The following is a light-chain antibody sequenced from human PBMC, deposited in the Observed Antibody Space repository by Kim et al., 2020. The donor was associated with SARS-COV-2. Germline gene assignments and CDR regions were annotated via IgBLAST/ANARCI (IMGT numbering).Light chain of an antibody. Sequence: NNYVSWYQQVPGAAPKLLIKDNNKRPSGIPDRFSGSKSGASATLGISGLQTGGEADYYCATWDSSLSALFGGGTQLTVL. V-gene: IGLV1-51*01. CDR1: NNY. J-gene: IGLJ3*02. CDR3: ATWDSSLSAL. CDR2: DNN.